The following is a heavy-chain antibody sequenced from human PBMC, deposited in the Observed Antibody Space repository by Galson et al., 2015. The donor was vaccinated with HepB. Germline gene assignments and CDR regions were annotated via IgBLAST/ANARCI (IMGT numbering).Heavy chain of an antibody. CDR3: AKDYVWGRHRHRLEYFRL. CDR1: GFTFSTHA. Sequence: SLRLSCAASGFTFSTHAMTWVRQVPGKGLEWLSTISGGGTSTYYTDSVKGRFTISRDNSKNTLYLQINSLRAEDTAVYYCAKDYVWGRHRHRLEYFRLWGRGTLVTVSS. D-gene: IGHD3-16*02. V-gene: IGHV3-23*01. J-gene: IGHJ1*01. CDR2: ISGGGTST.